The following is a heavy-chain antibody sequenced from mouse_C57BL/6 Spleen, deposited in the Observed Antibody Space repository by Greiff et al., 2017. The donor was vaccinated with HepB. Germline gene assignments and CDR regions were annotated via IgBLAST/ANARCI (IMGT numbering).Heavy chain of an antibody. Sequence: QVHVKQPGAELVRPGTSVKLSCKASGYTFTSYWMHWVKQRPGQGLEWIGVIDPSDSYTNYNQKFKGKATLTVDTSSSTAYMQLSSLTSEDSAVYYCAKGDYYGREDWYFDVWGTGTTVTVSS. J-gene: IGHJ1*03. V-gene: IGHV1-59*01. D-gene: IGHD1-1*01. CDR1: GYTFTSYW. CDR3: AKGDYYGREDWYFDV. CDR2: IDPSDSYT.